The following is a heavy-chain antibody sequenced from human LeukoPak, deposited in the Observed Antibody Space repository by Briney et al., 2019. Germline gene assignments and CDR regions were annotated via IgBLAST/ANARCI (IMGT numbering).Heavy chain of an antibody. CDR2: ISVYNGNT. CDR1: GYTFINYG. D-gene: IGHD4-17*01. V-gene: IGHV1-18*01. J-gene: IGHJ6*03. Sequence: ASVKVSCKASGYTFINYGISWVRQAPGQGLEWMGWISVYNGNTNYAQKVQGRVTMAADTSTSTAYMELKNLRFDDTAVYFCARSLRLYYYYHYYMDVWGKGTTVTVSS. CDR3: ARSLRLYYYYHYYMDV.